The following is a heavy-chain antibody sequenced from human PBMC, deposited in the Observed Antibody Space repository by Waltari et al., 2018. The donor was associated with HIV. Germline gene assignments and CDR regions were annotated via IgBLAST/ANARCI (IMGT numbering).Heavy chain of an antibody. Sequence: EVQLVESGGGLVQPGGSLRLSCAASGFTFSSYWMSWVRQAPGKGLEWVANIKQDGSEKYYVDSVKGRFTISRDNAKNSLYLQMNSLRAEDTAVYYCASRLELGDYFDDYWGQGTLVTVSS. D-gene: IGHD1-7*01. CDR3: ASRLELGDYFDDY. J-gene: IGHJ4*02. CDR2: IKQDGSEK. CDR1: GFTFSSYW. V-gene: IGHV3-7*03.